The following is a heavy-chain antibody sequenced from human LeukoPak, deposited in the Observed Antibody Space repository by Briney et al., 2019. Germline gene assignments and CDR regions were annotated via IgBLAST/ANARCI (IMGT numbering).Heavy chain of an antibody. CDR3: ARHVVAVGFDY. V-gene: IGHV3-21*01. CDR1: GFTFSSYT. Sequence: PGGSLRLSCAASGFTFSSYTMNWVRQAPGKGLEWVSSITSSSSYIYYADSVKGRFTISRGNAKNSLCLQMNSLRAEDTAVYYCARHVVAVGFDYWGQGTLVTVSS. D-gene: IGHD3-22*01. J-gene: IGHJ4*02. CDR2: ITSSSSYI.